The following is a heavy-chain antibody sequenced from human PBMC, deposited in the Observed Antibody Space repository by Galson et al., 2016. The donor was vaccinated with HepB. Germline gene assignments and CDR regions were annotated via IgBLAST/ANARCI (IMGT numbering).Heavy chain of an antibody. CDR2: ISGRGTYM. CDR3: VKALRRAPPYYLDL. V-gene: IGHV3-23*01. J-gene: IGHJ4*02. D-gene: IGHD3-16*01. CDR1: GFTFSSYV. Sequence: SLRLSCAASGFTFSSYVMNWVRQAPGKGLEWVSDISGRGTYMDYADSVKGRFTISRDNSKNALFLQLSSLRVEDTAVYYCVKALRRAPPYYLDLWGQGTLVTVSS.